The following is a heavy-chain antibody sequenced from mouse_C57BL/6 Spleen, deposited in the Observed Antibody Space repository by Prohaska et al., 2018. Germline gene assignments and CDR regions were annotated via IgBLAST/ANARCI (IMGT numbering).Heavy chain of an antibody. J-gene: IGHJ2*01. CDR3: ARSAYGYDEGYFDY. Sequence: QIQLQQSGPELVKPGASVKISCKASGYTFTDYYINWVKQRPGLGLEWIGWLYPGSGNTKYNEKFKGKATLTVDTSSSTAYMQLSSLTSEDSAVYFCARSAYGYDEGYFDYWGQGTTLTVSS. D-gene: IGHD2-2*01. CDR1: GYTFTDYY. CDR2: LYPGSGNT. V-gene: IGHV1-84*01.